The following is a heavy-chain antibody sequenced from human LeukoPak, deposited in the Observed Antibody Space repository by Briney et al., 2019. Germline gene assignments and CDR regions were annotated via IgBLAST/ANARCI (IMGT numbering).Heavy chain of an antibody. D-gene: IGHD2-2*01. CDR3: ARAAESSSTSFVRGDFDY. CDR2: INHSGGST. V-gene: IGHV1-46*03. J-gene: IGHJ4*02. Sequence: ASVKVSCKASGYTFTSYYMHWVRQAPGQGLEWMGIINHSGGSTSYAQKFQGRVTMTRDTSTSTVYMELSSLRSEDTAVYYCARAAESSSTSFVRGDFDYWGQGTLVTVSS. CDR1: GYTFTSYY.